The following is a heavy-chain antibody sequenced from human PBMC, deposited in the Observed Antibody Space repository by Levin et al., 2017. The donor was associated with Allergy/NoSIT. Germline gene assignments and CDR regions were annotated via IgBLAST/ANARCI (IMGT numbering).Heavy chain of an antibody. CDR3: ATAEIGSNPKYYYYYGMDV. CDR1: GYTLTELS. Sequence: GESLKISCKVSGYTLTELSMHWVRQAPGKELEWMGGFDPEDGETIYAQKFQGRVTMTEDTSTDTAYMELSSLRSEDTAVYYCATAEIGSNPKYYYYYGMDVWGQGTTVTVSS. D-gene: IGHD4-11*01. CDR2: FDPEDGET. V-gene: IGHV1-24*01. J-gene: IGHJ6*02.